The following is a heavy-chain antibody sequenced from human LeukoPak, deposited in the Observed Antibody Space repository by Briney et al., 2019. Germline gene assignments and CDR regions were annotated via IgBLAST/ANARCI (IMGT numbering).Heavy chain of an antibody. CDR2: IYSGGST. CDR1: GLTVSSNY. Sequence: GGSLRLSCAASGLTVSSNYMSWVRQAPGRGLEWVSVIYSGGSTYYAESVEGRFTISRDNSKNTLYLQMNSLRAEDTAVYYCARAPMGSVDYWGQGTLVTVSS. CDR3: ARAPMGSVDY. J-gene: IGHJ4*02. D-gene: IGHD2-8*01. V-gene: IGHV3-53*01.